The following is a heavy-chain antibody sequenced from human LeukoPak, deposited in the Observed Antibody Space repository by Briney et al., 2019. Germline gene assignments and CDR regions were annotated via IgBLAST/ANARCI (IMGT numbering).Heavy chain of an antibody. D-gene: IGHD1-1*01. CDR2: IIPILGIA. CDR1: GGTFSSYA. V-gene: IGHV1-69*04. CDR3: ATGLELEGPYYGMDV. J-gene: IGHJ6*02. Sequence: SVKVSCKASGGTFSSYAISWVRQAPGQGLEWMGRIIPILGIANYAQKFQGRVTITADKSTSTAYMELSSLRSEDTAVYYCATGLELEGPYYGMDVWGQGTTVTVSS.